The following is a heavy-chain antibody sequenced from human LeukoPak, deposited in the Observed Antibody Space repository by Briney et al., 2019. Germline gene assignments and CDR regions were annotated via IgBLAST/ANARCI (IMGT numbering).Heavy chain of an antibody. CDR2: IKEDGSET. J-gene: IGHJ4*02. V-gene: IGHV3-7*01. Sequence: GGSLRLSCAASGFVFSNSWMGWVRLAPGKGLEWVANIKEDGSETYYVDSVKGRFTISRDNAKNSLDLQMNSLRDEDTAVCYCARRKEVQTTFDYWGQGTLVTVSS. CDR1: GFVFSNSW. CDR3: ARRKEVQTTFDY. D-gene: IGHD4/OR15-4a*01.